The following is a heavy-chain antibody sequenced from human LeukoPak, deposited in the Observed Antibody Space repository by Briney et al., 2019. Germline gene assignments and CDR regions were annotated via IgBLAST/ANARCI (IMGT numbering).Heavy chain of an antibody. D-gene: IGHD3-3*01. CDR2: IYTSGST. J-gene: IGHJ4*02. CDR3: AGTYYDFWSGYFPLDY. V-gene: IGHV4-61*02. CDR1: GGSISSGSYY. Sequence: PSETLSLTCTVSGGSISSGSYYWSWIRQPAGKGLERIGRIYTSGSTNYNPSLKSRVTISVDTSKNQLSLKLSSVTAADTAVYYCAGTYYDFWSGYFPLDYWGQGTLVTVSS.